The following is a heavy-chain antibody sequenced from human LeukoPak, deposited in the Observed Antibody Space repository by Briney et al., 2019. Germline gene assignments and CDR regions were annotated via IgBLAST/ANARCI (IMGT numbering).Heavy chain of an antibody. J-gene: IGHJ4*02. CDR1: GFTVSSNY. D-gene: IGHD4-11*01. Sequence: PGGSLRLSCAASGFTVSSNYMSWVRQAPGKGLEWVSAISGNAITTFYADSVKGRFSISRDNSRNTLYLQMNSLRAEDTAVYYCVKTDYSTGPYDHWGQGTLVTVSS. V-gene: IGHV3-23*01. CDR3: VKTDYSTGPYDH. CDR2: ISGNAITT.